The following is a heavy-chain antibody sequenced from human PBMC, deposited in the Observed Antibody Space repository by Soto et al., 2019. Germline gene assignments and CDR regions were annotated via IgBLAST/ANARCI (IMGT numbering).Heavy chain of an antibody. Sequence: QLQLQESGPGLVKPSETLSLTCTVSGGSISSSSYYWGWIRQPPGKGLEWIGSINYSGRTYYNPSLKSRVTISVDTSKNQFSLKLTSVTAADTVVYYCARLLLYGSGSRVCFDSWGQGTLVTVSS. V-gene: IGHV4-39*01. CDR1: GGSISSSSYY. CDR2: INYSGRT. D-gene: IGHD3-10*01. CDR3: ARLLLYGSGSRVCFDS. J-gene: IGHJ4*02.